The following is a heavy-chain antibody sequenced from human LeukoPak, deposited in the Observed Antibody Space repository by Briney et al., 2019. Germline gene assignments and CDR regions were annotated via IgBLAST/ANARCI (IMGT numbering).Heavy chain of an antibody. D-gene: IGHD3-10*01. CDR2: ISWDGGST. CDR1: GFTFDDYA. J-gene: IGHJ4*02. CDR3: AKGQRGPDYYGSGTLIDY. Sequence: GGSLRLSCAASGFTFDDYAMHWVRQAPGKGLEWVSLISWDGGSTYYADSVKGRFTISRDNSKNSLYLQMNSLRAEDTALYYCAKGQRGPDYYGSGTLIDYWGQGTLVTVSS. V-gene: IGHV3-43D*03.